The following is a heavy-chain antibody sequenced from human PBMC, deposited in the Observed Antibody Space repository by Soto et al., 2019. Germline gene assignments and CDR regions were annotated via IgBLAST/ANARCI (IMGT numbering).Heavy chain of an antibody. D-gene: IGHD5-18*01. CDR1: GGSISSSNW. V-gene: IGHV4-4*02. Sequence: SETLSLTCAVSGGSISSSNWWSWVRQPPGKGLEWIGEIYHSGSTNYNPSLKSRVTISVDTSKNQFSLKLSSVTAADTAVYYCARRYGSCFDYWGQGTLVTVSS. CDR2: IYHSGST. CDR3: ARRYGSCFDY. J-gene: IGHJ4*02.